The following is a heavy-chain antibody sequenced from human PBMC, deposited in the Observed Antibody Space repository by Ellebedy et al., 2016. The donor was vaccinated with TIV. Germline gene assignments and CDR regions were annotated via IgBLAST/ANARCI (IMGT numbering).Heavy chain of an antibody. V-gene: IGHV3-23*01. Sequence: PGGSLRLSCAASGFKFSSYAMSWVRQAPGKGLEWVSGISDSGDTTYYPDSVKGRFTISRDNSKNTLYLQLNSRRVEDTGLYYCARDPRAALGYFDIWGRGTQVTVSS. CDR1: GFKFSSYA. J-gene: IGHJ2*01. D-gene: IGHD6-6*01. CDR3: ARDPRAALGYFDI. CDR2: ISDSGDTT.